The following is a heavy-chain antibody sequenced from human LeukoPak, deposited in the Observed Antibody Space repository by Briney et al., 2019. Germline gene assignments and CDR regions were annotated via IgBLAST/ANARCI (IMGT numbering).Heavy chain of an antibody. CDR2: SKSKTDGGTT. D-gene: IGHD2-2*01. Sequence: GGSLRLSCAGSGFTLSSAWMTWVRKAPGKGVGWVGLSKSKTDGGTTDYAAPVKGRFTISRDDSKNTLYLQMNSLKTEDTAVYYCAKYCISADCYANWFGPWGQGTLVTVSS. CDR1: GFTLSSAW. J-gene: IGHJ5*02. V-gene: IGHV3-15*01. CDR3: AKYCISADCYANWFGP.